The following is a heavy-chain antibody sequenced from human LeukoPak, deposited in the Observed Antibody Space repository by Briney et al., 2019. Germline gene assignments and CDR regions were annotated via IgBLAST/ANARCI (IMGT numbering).Heavy chain of an antibody. CDR3: AGLGGTKGY. D-gene: IGHD2-2*01. Sequence: SETLSLTCAVFGYSISRGYYWGWIRQPPVKGLEWIGSIYHSGSTYYNPSLKSRVTISGDTSKNQFSLKLSSVTAADTAVYYCAGLGGTKGYWGQGTLVTDSS. CDR2: IYHSGST. J-gene: IGHJ4*02. CDR1: GYSISRGYY. V-gene: IGHV4-38-2*01.